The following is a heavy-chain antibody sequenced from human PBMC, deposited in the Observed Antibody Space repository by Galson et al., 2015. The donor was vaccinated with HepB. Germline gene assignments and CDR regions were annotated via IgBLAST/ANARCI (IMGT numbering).Heavy chain of an antibody. CDR1: GGSISSGDYY. D-gene: IGHD4-17*01. Sequence: QVQLQESGPGLVKPSQTLSLTCTVSGGSISSGDYYWSWIRQPPGKGLEWIGYIYYSGSTYYNPSLKSRVTISVDTSKSQFSLELGCVKAAATALYYCAIYSSGYGDDAGGQWGQGTLVTVSS. V-gene: IGHV4-30-4*01. CDR3: AIYSSGYGDDAGGQ. J-gene: IGHJ1*01. CDR2: IYYSGST.